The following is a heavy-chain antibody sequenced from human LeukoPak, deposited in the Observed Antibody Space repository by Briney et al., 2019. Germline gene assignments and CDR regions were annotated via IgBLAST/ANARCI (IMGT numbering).Heavy chain of an antibody. CDR1: GGTFSSYA. CDR2: IIPIFGTA. V-gene: IGHV1-69*13. J-gene: IGHJ4*02. Sequence: GASVNVSCKASGGTFSSYAISWVRQAPGQGLEWMGGIIPIFGTANYAQKFQGRVTITADESTSTAYMELSSLRSEDTAVYYCARSGSYSIGPFDYWGQGTLVTVSS. CDR3: ARSGSYSIGPFDY. D-gene: IGHD1-26*01.